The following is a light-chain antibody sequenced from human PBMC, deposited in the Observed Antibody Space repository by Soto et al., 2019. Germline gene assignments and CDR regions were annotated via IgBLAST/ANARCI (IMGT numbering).Light chain of an antibody. J-gene: IGKJ1*01. CDR2: DAY. Sequence: DIHMTQSPSTLSASVGDRVTITCRASQSISSWLAWYQQKPGKAPKLLIYDAYRATGIPDGFSGSGSGTDFTLTISRLEPEDFAVYYCQQYHSSPRTFGQGTKVDI. CDR3: QQYHSSPRT. CDR1: QSISSW. V-gene: IGKV1-5*01.